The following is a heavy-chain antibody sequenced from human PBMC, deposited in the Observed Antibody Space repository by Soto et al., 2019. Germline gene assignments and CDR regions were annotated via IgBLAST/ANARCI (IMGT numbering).Heavy chain of an antibody. CDR1: GFTFTTYG. D-gene: IGHD1-26*01. Sequence: QVQLVESGGGVVQPGRSLRLSCEASGFTFTTYGMHWVRQAPGKGLEWVAVISYDGTNKYYVDSVKGRFTIFRDNSKNTVYLQMNSLRPEDTALYYCSREGYSGNYLPAFWGQGTLVTVSS. CDR3: SREGYSGNYLPAF. CDR2: ISYDGTNK. V-gene: IGHV3-30*03. J-gene: IGHJ4*02.